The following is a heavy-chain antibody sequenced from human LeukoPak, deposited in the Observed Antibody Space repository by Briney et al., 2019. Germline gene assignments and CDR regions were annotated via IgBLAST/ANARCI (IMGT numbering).Heavy chain of an antibody. CDR3: ARIGSSYCSSTSCYGRDWFDP. D-gene: IGHD2-2*01. J-gene: IGHJ5*02. V-gene: IGHV4-31*03. CDR2: IYYSGST. Sequence: PSETLSLTCTVSGGSISSGGYYWSWIRQHPGKGLEWIGYIYYSGSTYYNPSLKSRVTISVDTSKNQFSLKLSSVTAADTAVYYCARIGSSYCSSTSCYGRDWFDPWGQETLVTVSS. CDR1: GGSISSGGYY.